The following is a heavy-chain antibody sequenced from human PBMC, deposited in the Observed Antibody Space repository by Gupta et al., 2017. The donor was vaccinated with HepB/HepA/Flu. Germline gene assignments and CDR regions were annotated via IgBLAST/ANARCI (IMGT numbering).Heavy chain of an antibody. Sequence: EVQLLESGGGLVQPGGSLRLSCAASGFTFSNYAMSWVRRAPGKGLEWVSSISTSGTASYYADSVKGRFTISRDNSKNTLYLQMNSLRAEDTAVYYCAKLLRFFAPFDYWGQGTLVTVSS. V-gene: IGHV3-23*01. J-gene: IGHJ4*02. D-gene: IGHD3-3*01. CDR3: AKLLRFFAPFDY. CDR1: GFTFSNYA. CDR2: ISTSGTAS.